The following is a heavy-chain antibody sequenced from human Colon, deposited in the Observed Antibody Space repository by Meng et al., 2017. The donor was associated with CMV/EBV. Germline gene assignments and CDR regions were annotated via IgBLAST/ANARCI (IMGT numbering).Heavy chain of an antibody. CDR2: IYHSGST. Sequence: SETLSLTCTVSGYSISSGYYWGWIRQPPGKGLEWIGSIYHSGSTYYNPSLKSRVTISVDTSKNQFSLKLSSVTAADTAVYYCARADSLTTADYYYYGMDVWGQGTTVTVSS. J-gene: IGHJ6*02. D-gene: IGHD4-11*01. V-gene: IGHV4-38-2*02. CDR3: ARADSLTTADYYYYGMDV. CDR1: GYSISSGYY.